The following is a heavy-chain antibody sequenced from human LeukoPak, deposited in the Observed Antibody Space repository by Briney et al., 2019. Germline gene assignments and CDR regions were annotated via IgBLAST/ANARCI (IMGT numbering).Heavy chain of an antibody. Sequence: ASVKVSCKASGYTFNAYYIHWVLQAPGQGLEWMGWINPHNGGTNSTQKFQDRVTMTRDTSISTVYMELSRLRSDDTAVYYCARDRDSYGDYYFFYMDVWGKGTTVAVSS. CDR1: GYTFNAYY. V-gene: IGHV1-2*02. CDR2: INPHNGGT. D-gene: IGHD5-18*01. J-gene: IGHJ6*03. CDR3: ARDRDSYGDYYFFYMDV.